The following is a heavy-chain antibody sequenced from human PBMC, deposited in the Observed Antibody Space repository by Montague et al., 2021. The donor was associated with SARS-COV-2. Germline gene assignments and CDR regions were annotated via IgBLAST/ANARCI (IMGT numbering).Heavy chain of an antibody. Sequence: SLRLSCAASGFTFSSYWMSWVRQAPGKGLEWVANIKQDGSEKYYVDSVKGRFTISRDNAKNSLYLQMNSLRAEDTAVYYCARDRGYNWNEVDAFDIWGQGTMVTVSS. D-gene: IGHD1-1*01. J-gene: IGHJ3*02. CDR3: ARDRGYNWNEVDAFDI. V-gene: IGHV3-7*01. CDR1: GFTFSSYW. CDR2: IKQDGSEK.